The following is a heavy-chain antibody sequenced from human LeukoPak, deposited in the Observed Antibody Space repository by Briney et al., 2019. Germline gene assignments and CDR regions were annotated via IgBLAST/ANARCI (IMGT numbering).Heavy chain of an antibody. CDR3: ARADCSSTSCYRFDY. V-gene: IGHV4-30-2*01. CDR2: IYHSGST. Sequence: SQTLSLTCAVSGGSISSGGYSWSWIRQPPGKGLEWIGYIYHSGSTYYNPSLKSRVTISVDRSKNKFSLKLSSVTAADTAVYYCARADCSSTSCYRFDYWGQGTLVTVSS. J-gene: IGHJ4*02. D-gene: IGHD2-2*02. CDR1: GGSISSGGYS.